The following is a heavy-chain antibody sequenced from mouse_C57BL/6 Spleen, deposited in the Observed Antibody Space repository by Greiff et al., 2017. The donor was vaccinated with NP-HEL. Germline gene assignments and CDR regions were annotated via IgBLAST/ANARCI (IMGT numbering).Heavy chain of an antibody. CDR3: ARWSTTVVAEDV. V-gene: IGHV1-55*01. D-gene: IGHD1-1*01. Sequence: VQLQQPGAELVKPGASVKMSCKASGYTFTSYWITWVKQRPGQGLEWIGDIYPGSGSTNYNEKFKSKATLTVDTSSSTAYMQLSSLTSEDSAVYYCARWSTTVVAEDVWGTGTTVTVSS. CDR2: IYPGSGST. CDR1: GYTFTSYW. J-gene: IGHJ1*03.